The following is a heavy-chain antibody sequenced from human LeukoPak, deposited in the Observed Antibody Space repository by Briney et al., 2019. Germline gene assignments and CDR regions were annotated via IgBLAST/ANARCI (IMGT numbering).Heavy chain of an antibody. V-gene: IGHV4-39*01. CDR2: IDYSGST. J-gene: IGHJ4*02. Sequence: PSETLSLTCTVSGGSISSSSYCWGWIRQPPGKGLEWIGCIDYSGSTYYNPSLQSRVTISVDTSKNQFSLKLSSVTAADTAVYYCARHLDTTMDLFRIAVAGTFDYWGQGTLVTVSS. CDR1: GGSISSSSYC. D-gene: IGHD6-19*01. CDR3: ARHLDTTMDLFRIAVAGTFDY.